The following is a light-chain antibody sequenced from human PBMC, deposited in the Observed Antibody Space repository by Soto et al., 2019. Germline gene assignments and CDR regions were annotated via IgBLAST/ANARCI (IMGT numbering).Light chain of an antibody. Sequence: EVVMTQSPATLSVSPGERVTLSCRASQSASSNLAWYQQKPGQAPSLLIYGASTRAAGIPARFSGSGSGADFTLTISGLETEDFEVYYCQQYNKGPYTFGQGTKLEIK. V-gene: IGKV3-15*01. CDR3: QQYNKGPYT. J-gene: IGKJ2*01. CDR1: QSASSN. CDR2: GAS.